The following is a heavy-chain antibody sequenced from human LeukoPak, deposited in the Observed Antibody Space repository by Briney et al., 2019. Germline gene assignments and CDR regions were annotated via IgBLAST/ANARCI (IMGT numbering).Heavy chain of an antibody. J-gene: IGHJ4*02. CDR2: ISAYNGNT. Sequence: ASVKVSCKASGYTFTSYGISWVRQAPGQGLECMGWISAYNGNTNYAQKLQGRVTMTTDTSPSTAYMELRSLRSDDTAVYYCARVRGYYDSSGPRDYWGQGTLVTVSS. CDR1: GYTFTSYG. CDR3: ARVRGYYDSSGPRDY. V-gene: IGHV1-18*01. D-gene: IGHD3-22*01.